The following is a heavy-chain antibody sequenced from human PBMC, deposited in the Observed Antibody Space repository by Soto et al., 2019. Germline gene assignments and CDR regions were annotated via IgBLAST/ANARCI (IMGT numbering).Heavy chain of an antibody. CDR2: IGHDGSEK. V-gene: IGHV3-7*04. J-gene: IGHJ4*02. CDR1: GFTFSGFF. CDR3: TRDWRHFVH. Sequence: VQLVDSGGGLVQPGGSLRLSCAASGFTFSGFFMTWVRQAPGKGLEWVANIGHDGSEKNYLDSLRGRFIASKDNAGNTLYVQTDILKGEDSDLYYDTRDWRHFVHWSQGTVVTVSS.